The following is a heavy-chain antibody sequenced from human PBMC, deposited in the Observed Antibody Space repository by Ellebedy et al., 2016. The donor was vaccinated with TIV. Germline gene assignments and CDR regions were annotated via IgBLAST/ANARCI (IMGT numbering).Heavy chain of an antibody. CDR1: GFTFSSYW. CDR3: ARGQLRLGELSLAPFDY. V-gene: IGHV3-74*01. CDR2: VNSDGSST. D-gene: IGHD3-16*02. J-gene: IGHJ4*02. Sequence: GESLKISCAASGFTFSSYWMHWVRQAPGKGLVWVSRVNSDGSSTNYADSVKGRFTISRDNAKNTLYLQMNSLRAEDTAVYYCARGQLRLGELSLAPFDYWGQGTLVTVSS.